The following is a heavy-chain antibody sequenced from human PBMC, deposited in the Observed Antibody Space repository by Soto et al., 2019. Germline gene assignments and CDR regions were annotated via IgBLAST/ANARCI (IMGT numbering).Heavy chain of an antibody. CDR1: GYSISSGYY. D-gene: IGHD2-2*01. J-gene: IGHJ3*02. CDR2: IYHSGST. V-gene: IGHV4-38-2*02. CDR3: ARDGSCSSTSCYYDAFDI. Sequence: SETLSLTCAVSGYSISSGYYWGWIRQPPGKGLEWIGSIYHSGSTYYNPSLKSRVTISVDTPKNQFSLKLSSVTAADTAVYYCARDGSCSSTSCYYDAFDIWGQGTMVTVSS.